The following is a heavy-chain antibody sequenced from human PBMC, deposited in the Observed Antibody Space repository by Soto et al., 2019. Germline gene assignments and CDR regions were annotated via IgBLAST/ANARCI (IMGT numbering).Heavy chain of an antibody. J-gene: IGHJ4*02. D-gene: IGHD3-22*01. V-gene: IGHV3-30*18. CDR3: ANDPNSSGYLAYFDY. CDR2: ISYDGSNK. Sequence: QVQLVESGGGVVQPGRSLRLSCAASGFTFSSYGMHWVRQAPGKGLEWVAVISYDGSNKYYADSVKGRFTISRDNSKNTLYLQMNSLRAEDTAVYYCANDPNSSGYLAYFDYWGQGTLVTVSS. CDR1: GFTFSSYG.